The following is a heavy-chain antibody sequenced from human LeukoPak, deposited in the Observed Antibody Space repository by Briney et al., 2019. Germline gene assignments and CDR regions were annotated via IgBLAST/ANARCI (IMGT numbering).Heavy chain of an antibody. Sequence: GGSLRLSCAASGFTFSSYAMHWVRQAPGKGLEWVAVISYDGINKYYADSVKGRFTISRDNSKNTLYLQMNSLRAEDTAVYYCAKGVVPAAIEGMDVWGKGTTVTVSS. CDR3: AKGVVPAAIEGMDV. V-gene: IGHV3-30*04. CDR1: GFTFSSYA. CDR2: ISYDGINK. D-gene: IGHD2-2*02. J-gene: IGHJ6*03.